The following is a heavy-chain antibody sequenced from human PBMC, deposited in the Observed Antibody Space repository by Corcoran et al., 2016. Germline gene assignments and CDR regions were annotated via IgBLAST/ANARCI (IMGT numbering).Heavy chain of an antibody. Sequence: QVTLKESGPVLVKPTETLTLTCTVSGFPLSNARMDVSWIRQPPGKALEWLAHIFSNDEKVYSTSLRSRLTISKDTSKRQVVLTMTNMDPVDTATYYCARMKAITRVYGMDLWGQGTTVTVSS. J-gene: IGHJ6*02. CDR2: IFSNDEK. CDR3: ARMKAITRVYGMDL. V-gene: IGHV2-26*01. CDR1: GFPLSNARMD. D-gene: IGHD1-1*01.